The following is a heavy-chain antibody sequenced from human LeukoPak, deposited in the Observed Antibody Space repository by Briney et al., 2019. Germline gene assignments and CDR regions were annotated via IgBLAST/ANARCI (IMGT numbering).Heavy chain of an antibody. J-gene: IGHJ4*02. CDR2: VSSSSSTI. Sequence: GGSLRLSCAASGFTFSSYSMNWVRQAPGKALEWVSYVSSSSSTIYYADSVKGRFTISRDSAKNSLYLQMNSLRDEDTAVYYCASSFSGPGQYYFDYWGQGTLVTVSS. V-gene: IGHV3-48*02. CDR3: ASSFSGPGQYYFDY. CDR1: GFTFSSYS.